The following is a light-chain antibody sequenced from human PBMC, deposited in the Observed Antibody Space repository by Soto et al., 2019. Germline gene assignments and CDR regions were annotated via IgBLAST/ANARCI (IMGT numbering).Light chain of an antibody. V-gene: IGKV3-20*01. CDR2: GAS. Sequence: DIVLTQSPGTLSLSPGERATLSCRTSQTVSSAYLAWYKQKPGQAPRLLIYGASSSATGIPDRFSGSGSWTDFTLTISRLGPEDSAVYYCQQYGSSPLYSFGQGTKLEIK. J-gene: IGKJ2*01. CDR1: QTVSSAY. CDR3: QQYGSSPLYS.